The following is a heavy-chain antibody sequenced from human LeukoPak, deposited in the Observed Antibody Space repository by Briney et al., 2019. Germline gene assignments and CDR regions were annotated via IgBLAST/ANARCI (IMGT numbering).Heavy chain of an antibody. V-gene: IGHV4-30-2*01. Sequence: SETLSLTCAVSGGSISSGGYSWSWIRQPPGKGLEWIGYIYHSGSTYYNPSLKSRVTISVDRSKNQFSLNLSSVTAADTAVYYCARATFYSEYYFDYWGQGTLVTVSS. D-gene: IGHD3-9*01. CDR3: ARATFYSEYYFDY. CDR2: IYHSGST. J-gene: IGHJ4*02. CDR1: GGSISSGGYS.